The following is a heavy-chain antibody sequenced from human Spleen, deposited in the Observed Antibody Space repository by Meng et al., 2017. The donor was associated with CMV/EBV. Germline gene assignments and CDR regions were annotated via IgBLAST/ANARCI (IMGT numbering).Heavy chain of an antibody. V-gene: IGHV3-74*01. J-gene: IGHJ4*02. D-gene: IGHD1-26*01. CDR2: INEDGSRT. Sequence: GESLKISCAASGFTLSRYWMHWVRQAPGKGLVWVSRINEDGSRTDYADSVKGRFTISRDNAKNTLYLQMNSLRAEDTAVYYCARDWGGSDDYWGQGTLVTVSS. CDR3: ARDWGGSDDY. CDR1: GFTLSRYW.